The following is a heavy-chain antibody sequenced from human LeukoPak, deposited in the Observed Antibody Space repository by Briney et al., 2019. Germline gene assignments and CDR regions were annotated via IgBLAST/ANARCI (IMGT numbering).Heavy chain of an antibody. CDR3: ARLSDSISCFGFDI. Sequence: GGSLRLSCEASGFTFSSYWMSWVRQAPGKGLEWVANIKQDESEKYYVDSVKGRFTISRDNAKNSLHLQMNSLRAEDTAVYYCARLSDSISCFGFDIWGQGTTVTVSS. V-gene: IGHV3-7*01. D-gene: IGHD2-2*01. CDR1: GFTFSSYW. J-gene: IGHJ3*02. CDR2: IKQDESEK.